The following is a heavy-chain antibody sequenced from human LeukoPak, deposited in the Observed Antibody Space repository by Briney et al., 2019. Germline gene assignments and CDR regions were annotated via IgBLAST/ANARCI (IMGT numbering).Heavy chain of an antibody. Sequence: ASVKVSCKASGYTFTSYGISWVRQAPGQGLEWMGWISAYNGNTNYAQKLQGRVTMTTDTSTSTAYMELRSLRSDDTAVYYCARVPRNYGSGMVYYYYYMDVWGKGTTVTVSS. J-gene: IGHJ6*03. D-gene: IGHD3-10*01. CDR2: ISAYNGNT. CDR1: GYTFTSYG. CDR3: ARVPRNYGSGMVYYYYYMDV. V-gene: IGHV1-18*01.